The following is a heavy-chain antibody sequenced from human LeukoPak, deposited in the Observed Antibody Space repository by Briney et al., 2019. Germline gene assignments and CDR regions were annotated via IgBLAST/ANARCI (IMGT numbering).Heavy chain of an antibody. J-gene: IGHJ3*01. CDR3: AKESDIAVAGSDDALDV. D-gene: IGHD6-19*01. Sequence: GGSLRLSCAASGFTFSSYGMHWVRQTPGKGLEWLALITFDGSIEYYVDSVKGRFTISRDNSKNTLFLQMNSLRPEDTAVYYCAKESDIAVAGSDDALDVWGQGTMVTVSS. CDR2: ITFDGSIE. V-gene: IGHV3-30*18. CDR1: GFTFSSYG.